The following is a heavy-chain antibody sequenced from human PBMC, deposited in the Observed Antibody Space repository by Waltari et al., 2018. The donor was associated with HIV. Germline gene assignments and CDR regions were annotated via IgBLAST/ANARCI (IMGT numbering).Heavy chain of an antibody. CDR3: AREAVTTNYYFDN. Sequence: VQLVESGGGVVQPGRSLRLSCTGSGFTFNNYILHWVRQAPGKGLEWIALISYDGSDKDYADSLRGRFTISRDNSKNTFFLQMDSLRIEDTALYYCAREAVTTNYYFDNWGQGTLVTVSS. J-gene: IGHJ4*02. CDR1: GFTFNNYI. CDR2: ISYDGSDK. V-gene: IGHV3-30*04. D-gene: IGHD1-1*01.